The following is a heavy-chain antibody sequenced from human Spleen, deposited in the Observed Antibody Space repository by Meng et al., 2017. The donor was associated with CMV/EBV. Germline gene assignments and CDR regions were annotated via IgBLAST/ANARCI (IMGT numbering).Heavy chain of an antibody. V-gene: IGHV3-30*04. CDR2: ISYDGSNK. J-gene: IGHJ6*02. CDR1: GFTFNTYA. D-gene: IGHD3-22*01. Sequence: GESLKISCAASGFTFNTYAMHWVRQAPGKGLEWVAVISYDGSNKYTADSVQGRLTISGDNSKNNLYLQMNSLTVEDTAVYYCVRDQGGESMIAVLIERFGMDVWGQGTTVTVSS. CDR3: VRDQGGESMIAVLIERFGMDV.